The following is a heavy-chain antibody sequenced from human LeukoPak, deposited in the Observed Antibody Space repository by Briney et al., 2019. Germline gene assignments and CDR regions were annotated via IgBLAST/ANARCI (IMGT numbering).Heavy chain of an antibody. CDR3: ARHSSGWYYFDY. J-gene: IGHJ4*02. CDR2: IYYSGST. V-gene: IGHV4-39*01. CDR1: GGSIGSYY. D-gene: IGHD6-19*01. Sequence: SETLSLTCTVSGGSIGSYYWGWIRQPPGKGLEWIGSIYYSGSTYYNPSLKSRVTISVDTSKNQFSLKLSSVTAADTAVYYCARHSSGWYYFDYWGQGTLVTVSS.